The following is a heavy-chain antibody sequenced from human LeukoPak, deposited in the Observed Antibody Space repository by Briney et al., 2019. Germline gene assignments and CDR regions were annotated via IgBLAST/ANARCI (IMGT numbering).Heavy chain of an antibody. CDR3: ATPYYYMDV. CDR1: GFTFSNFA. V-gene: IGHV3-23*01. J-gene: IGHJ6*03. Sequence: GRSLRLSCAASGFTFSNFAVVWVRQAPGKGLEWVCAISGSGTSIYYADSVRGRFTISRDNAKSKLYLQMNSLRAEDTAVYYCATPYYYMDVWGKGTTVTVSS. CDR2: ISGSGTSI.